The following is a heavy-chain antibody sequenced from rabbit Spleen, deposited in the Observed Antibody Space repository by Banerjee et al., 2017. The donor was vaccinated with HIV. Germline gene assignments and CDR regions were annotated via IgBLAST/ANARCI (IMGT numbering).Heavy chain of an antibody. CDR2: INAGSTDST. D-gene: IGHD8-1*01. CDR1: GFSFSSSYW. J-gene: IGHJ6*01. CDR3: ARDTGSSFSSYGMDL. V-gene: IGHV1S45*01. Sequence: QEQLEESGGDLVKPEGSLTLTCTASGFSFSSSYWICWVRQAPGKGPEWIGCINAGSTDSTYYASWVNGRFSISKTSSTTVTLQMTSLTVADMATYFCARDTGSSFSSYGMDLWGQGTLVTVS.